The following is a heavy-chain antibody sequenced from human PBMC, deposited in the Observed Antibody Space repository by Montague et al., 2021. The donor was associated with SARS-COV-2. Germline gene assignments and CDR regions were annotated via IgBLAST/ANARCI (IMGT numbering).Heavy chain of an antibody. D-gene: IGHD3-9*01. J-gene: IGHJ4*02. Sequence: SLRLSCAASGFTFSSYSMNWDRQAPGKGLEWVSSISSSSSYIYYADSVKGRFTISRDNAKNSLYLQMNSLRAEDTAVYYCARDPYSDILTGYYYYWGQGTLVTVSS. CDR1: GFTFSSYS. V-gene: IGHV3-21*01. CDR3: ARDPYSDILTGYYYY. CDR2: ISSSSSYI.